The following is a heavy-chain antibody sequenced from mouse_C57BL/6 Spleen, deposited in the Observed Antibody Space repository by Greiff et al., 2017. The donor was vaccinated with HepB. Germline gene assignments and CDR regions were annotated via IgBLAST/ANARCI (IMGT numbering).Heavy chain of an antibody. CDR2: IDPSDSYT. Sequence: QVQLKQPGAELVKPGASVKLSCKASGYTFTSYWMQWVKQRPGQGLEWIGEIDPSDSYTNYNQKFKGKATLTVDTSSSTAYMQLSSLTSEDSAVYYCARSGGITTVALDYWGQGTTLTVSS. D-gene: IGHD1-1*01. CDR3: ARSGGITTVALDY. J-gene: IGHJ2*01. CDR1: GYTFTSYW. V-gene: IGHV1-50*01.